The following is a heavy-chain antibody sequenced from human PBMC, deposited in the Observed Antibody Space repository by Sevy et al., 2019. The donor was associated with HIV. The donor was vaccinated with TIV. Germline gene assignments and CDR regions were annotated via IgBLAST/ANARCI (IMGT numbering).Heavy chain of an antibody. J-gene: IGHJ5*02. CDR1: GGSISSGGYY. D-gene: IGHD3-22*01. CDR2: IYDSGST. V-gene: IGHV4-31*03. CDR3: ARAVTMIEVVTGWFDP. Sequence: SETLSLTCTVSGGSISSGGYYGSWIRQHPGEGLEWIGYIYDSGSTYYNPSLKSRATISVDTSKNQFSLKLSSVTAADTAVYYCARAVTMIEVVTGWFDPWGQGTLVTVSS.